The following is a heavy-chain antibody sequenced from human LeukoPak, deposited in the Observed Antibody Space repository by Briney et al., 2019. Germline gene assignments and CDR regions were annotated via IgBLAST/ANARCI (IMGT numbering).Heavy chain of an antibody. CDR2: NSSSSSYI. CDR3: ARAYYYDSSVIFQYPVGFDY. D-gene: IGHD3-22*01. V-gene: IGHV3-21*01. J-gene: IGHJ4*02. Sequence: KSGGSLRLSCAASGFTFSSYNMNWVRQAPGKGLEWVSSNSSSSSYIYYADSVKGRFTISRDNAKNSLYLQMNSLRAEDTAVYYCARAYYYDSSVIFQYPVGFDYWGQGTLVTVSS. CDR1: GFTFSSYN.